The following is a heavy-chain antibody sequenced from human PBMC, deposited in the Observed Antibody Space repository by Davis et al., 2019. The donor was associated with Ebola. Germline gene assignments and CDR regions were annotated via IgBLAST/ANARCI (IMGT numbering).Heavy chain of an antibody. V-gene: IGHV3-73*01. D-gene: IGHD1-26*01. CDR3: TTGVFGWELLGEDY. Sequence: GESLKISCAASGFTFSGSAMHWVRQASGKGLEWVGRIRSKANSYATAYAASVKGRFTISRDDSKNTLYLQMNSLKTEDTAVYYCTTGVFGWELLGEDYWGQGTLVTVSS. CDR2: IRSKANSYAT. J-gene: IGHJ4*02. CDR1: GFTFSGSA.